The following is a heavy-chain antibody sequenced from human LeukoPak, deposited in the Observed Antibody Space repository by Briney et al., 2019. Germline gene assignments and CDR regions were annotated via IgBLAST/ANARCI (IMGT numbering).Heavy chain of an antibody. CDR2: IDNSGGST. CDR1: GFAFSSYA. CDR3: AKRGIVIRAVIIVGFHKEAYYFDD. V-gene: IGHV3-23*01. J-gene: IGHJ4*02. D-gene: IGHD3-10*01. Sequence: GGSLRLSCAASGFAFSSYAMSWVRQAPGKGLEWVSTIDNSGGSTYYADSVKGRFTISRDNPKNTLYLQMNSLRAEDTAVYFCAKRGIVIRAVIIVGFHKEAYYFDDWGQGALVTVSS.